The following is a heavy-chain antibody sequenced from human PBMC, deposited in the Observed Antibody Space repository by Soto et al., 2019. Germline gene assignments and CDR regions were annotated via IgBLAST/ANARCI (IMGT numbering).Heavy chain of an antibody. CDR3: ARDRAAAYGMDV. D-gene: IGHD6-25*01. V-gene: IGHV3-21*01. CDR2: ISSSSSYI. Sequence: EVQLVESGGGLVKPGGSLRLSCAASGFTFSSYSMNWVRQAPGKGLEWVSSISSSSSYIYYADSVKGRCTISRDNAKNSVYLQMNSLRAEDTAVYYCARDRAAAYGMDVWGQGTTVTVSS. CDR1: GFTFSSYS. J-gene: IGHJ6*02.